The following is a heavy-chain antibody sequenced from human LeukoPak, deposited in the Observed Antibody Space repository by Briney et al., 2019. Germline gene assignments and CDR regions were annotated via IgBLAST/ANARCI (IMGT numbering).Heavy chain of an antibody. D-gene: IGHD1-26*01. Sequence: ASVKVSCKASGYAFISYGFSWVRQAPGQGLEWMGWISAYDGNTKSIDKLQGRVTLTTDTSTNTAYLELRGLRSDDTAVYYCARDWETDLWGRGTLVTVSS. J-gene: IGHJ2*01. CDR2: ISAYDGNT. CDR1: GYAFISYG. CDR3: ARDWETDL. V-gene: IGHV1-18*01.